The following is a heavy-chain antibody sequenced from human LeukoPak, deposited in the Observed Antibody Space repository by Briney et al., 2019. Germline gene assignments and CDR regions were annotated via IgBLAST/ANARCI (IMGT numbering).Heavy chain of an antibody. J-gene: IGHJ4*02. CDR2: ISWNSGSI. CDR1: GFTFVDYA. V-gene: IGHV3-9*01. CDR3: AKDPSSGTEGYCDY. D-gene: IGHD6-13*01. Sequence: GRSLRLSCEASGFTFVDYAMHWVRQAPGKGLEWVSGISWNSGSIGYADSVNRRFPIPRHNAKNSLYLQMNSLRAEDTALYYCAKDPSSGTEGYCDYWGQGTLVTVSS.